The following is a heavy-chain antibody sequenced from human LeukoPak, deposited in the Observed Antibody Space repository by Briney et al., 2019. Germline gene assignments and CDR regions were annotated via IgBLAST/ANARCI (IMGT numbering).Heavy chain of an antibody. D-gene: IGHD5-24*01. CDR2: INHSGSI. Sequence: SETLSLTCAVYGGSFSGYYWSWIRQPPGKGLEWIGEINHSGSINYNPSLKSRVTISVDTSKNQFSLKLSSVTAADTAVYYCAGRMATNLYYYYYGMDVWGQGTTVTVSS. CDR3: AGRMATNLYYYYYGMDV. J-gene: IGHJ6*02. V-gene: IGHV4-34*01. CDR1: GGSFSGYY.